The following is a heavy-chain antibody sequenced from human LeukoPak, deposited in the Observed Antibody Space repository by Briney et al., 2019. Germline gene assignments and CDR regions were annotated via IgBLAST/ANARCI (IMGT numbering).Heavy chain of an antibody. J-gene: IGHJ3*02. V-gene: IGHV3-64*01. Sequence: GGSLRLSCAASGFTFSSYAMHWVRQAPGKGLEYVSAISSNGGSTYYANSVKGRFTISRDNSKNTLYLQMGSLRAEDMAVYYCARFHYGSDAFDIWGQGTMVTVSS. CDR1: GFTFSSYA. D-gene: IGHD3-16*01. CDR2: ISSNGGST. CDR3: ARFHYGSDAFDI.